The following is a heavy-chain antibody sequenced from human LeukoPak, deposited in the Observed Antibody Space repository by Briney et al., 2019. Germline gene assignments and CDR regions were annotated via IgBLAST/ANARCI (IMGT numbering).Heavy chain of an antibody. Sequence: PSETLSLTCAVYGESFSGYYWSWIRQPPGKGLEWIGEINHSGSTNYNPSLKSRVTISVDTSKNQFSLKLSSVTAADTAVYYCAKSLGTYYYDSSGYPHPANWFDPWGQGTLVTVSS. CDR3: AKSLGTYYYDSSGYPHPANWFDP. J-gene: IGHJ5*02. D-gene: IGHD3-22*01. CDR1: GESFSGYY. V-gene: IGHV4-34*01. CDR2: INHSGST.